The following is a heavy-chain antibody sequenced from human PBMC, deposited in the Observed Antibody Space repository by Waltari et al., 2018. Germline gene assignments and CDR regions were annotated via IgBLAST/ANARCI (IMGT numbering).Heavy chain of an antibody. D-gene: IGHD3-9*01. Sequence: QVQLQESGPGLVKPSETLSLTCTVSGDSINNHHLAWIRQPPGKGLEWIGYAYYTGRTNYNPSLRSRLTISVDTSKNQFSLNLNSATAADTAVYYCARDLGGFNHFDWFLSIWGPGTMVTVSS. V-gene: IGHV4-59*11. CDR2: AYYTGRT. CDR1: GDSINNHH. CDR3: ARDLGGFNHFDWFLSI. J-gene: IGHJ3*02.